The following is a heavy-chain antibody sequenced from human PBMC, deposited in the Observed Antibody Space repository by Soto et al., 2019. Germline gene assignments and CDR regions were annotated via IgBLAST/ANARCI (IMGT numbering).Heavy chain of an antibody. J-gene: IGHJ6*02. Sequence: LRLSCGASGLIFRSYAMNWVRQAPGKGLEWVSGISDTGFNTYYADSVKGRFTVSRDNSKNTLYLQMNNLRAEDSAVYYCAKGDIAVVPVAPQYYNLDVWGQGTMVTVSS. CDR3: AKGDIAVVPVAPQYYNLDV. CDR2: ISDTGFNT. CDR1: GLIFRSYA. D-gene: IGHD2-2*01. V-gene: IGHV3-23*01.